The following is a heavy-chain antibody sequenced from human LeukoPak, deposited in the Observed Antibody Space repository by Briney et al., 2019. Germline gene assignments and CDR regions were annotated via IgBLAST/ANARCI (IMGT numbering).Heavy chain of an antibody. Sequence: ASVKVSCKASGYTFTSYDINWVRQATGQGLEWMGWMNPNSGNTGYVQKFQGRVTMTRNTSISTAYMELSSLRSEDTAVYYCARSSVAATGYWGQGTLVTVSS. V-gene: IGHV1-8*01. CDR1: GYTFTSYD. CDR3: ARSSVAATGY. CDR2: MNPNSGNT. J-gene: IGHJ4*02. D-gene: IGHD6-19*01.